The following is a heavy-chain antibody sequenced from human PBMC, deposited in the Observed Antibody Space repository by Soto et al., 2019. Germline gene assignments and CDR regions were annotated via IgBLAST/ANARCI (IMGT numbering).Heavy chain of an antibody. J-gene: IGHJ4*02. Sequence: QVQVMQSGAEVKKRGDSVKVSCKTSGYIFSDYGINWERQAPGQGLEWMGWISGYSGNANLAQKFQGRVTMTTDNSTRTAYMELWRLRSDDTAVYYCAKRTSGTTWGESDYWGQGTLVTVSS. D-gene: IGHD4-17*01. CDR2: ISGYSGNA. CDR3: AKRTSGTTWGESDY. V-gene: IGHV1-18*04. CDR1: GYIFSDYG.